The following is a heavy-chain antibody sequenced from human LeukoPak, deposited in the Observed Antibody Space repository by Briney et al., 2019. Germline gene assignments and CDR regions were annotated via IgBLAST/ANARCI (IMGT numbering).Heavy chain of an antibody. J-gene: IGHJ4*02. V-gene: IGHV3-74*01. CDR2: INSDGSST. D-gene: IGHD3-22*01. Sequence: QPGGSLRLSCAASGFTFSSYWMHWVRQAPGKGLVWVSRINSDGSSTSYADSVKGRFTISRDNAKNTLYLQMNSLRAEDTAVYYCAKDPENEYYYDSSGPMDLWGQGTLVTVSS. CDR3: AKDPENEYYYDSSGPMDL. CDR1: GFTFSSYW.